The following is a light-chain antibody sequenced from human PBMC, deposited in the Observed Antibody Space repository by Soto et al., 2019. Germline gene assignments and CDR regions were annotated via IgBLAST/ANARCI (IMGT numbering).Light chain of an antibody. V-gene: IGKV1-39*01. CDR3: QQSYTTPRT. CDR1: QNSNNY. CDR2: VES. J-gene: IGKJ4*01. Sequence: QVTQSPSSLSSSVGDRVTITCRASQNSNNYLNWYQQKPGKAPKLLSSVESNLQSGGPSRFSGRGSGTEFTLTISSLQPEDCATYYCQQSYTTPRTCGGGTVVE.